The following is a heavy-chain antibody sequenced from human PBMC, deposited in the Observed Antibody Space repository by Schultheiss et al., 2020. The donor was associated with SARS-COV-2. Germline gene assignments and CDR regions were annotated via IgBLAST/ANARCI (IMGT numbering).Heavy chain of an antibody. Sequence: GGSLRLSCGASGLTFTTAWMSWVRQTPGKGLEWVGHIKSKTDGGTADYAAPVKGRFTISRDDSKNTLYLQMNSLKTEDTAVYYCTTPSDYYYYGMDVWGQGTTVTVSS. J-gene: IGHJ6*02. CDR1: GLTFTTAW. CDR2: IKSKTDGGTA. CDR3: TTPSDYYYYGMDV. V-gene: IGHV3-15*01.